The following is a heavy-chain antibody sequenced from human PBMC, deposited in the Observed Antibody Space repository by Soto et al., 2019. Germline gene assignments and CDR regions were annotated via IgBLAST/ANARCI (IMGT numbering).Heavy chain of an antibody. Sequence: PSETLSLTCTVSGGSISSSSYYWVWIRQPRWKGLEWIGSIYYSGSTYYNPSLKSRVTISVDTSKNQFSLKLSSVTAADTAVYYCARRHRYSSSPLPSWFDPWGQGTLVTVSS. CDR2: IYYSGST. J-gene: IGHJ5*02. CDR3: ARRHRYSSSPLPSWFDP. CDR1: GGSISSSSYY. D-gene: IGHD6-13*01. V-gene: IGHV4-39*01.